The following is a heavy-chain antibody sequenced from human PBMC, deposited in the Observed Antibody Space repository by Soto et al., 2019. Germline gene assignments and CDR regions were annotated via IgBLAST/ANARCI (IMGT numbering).Heavy chain of an antibody. CDR2: IRSKAYGTTA. V-gene: IGHV3-49*03. Sequence: GGSLRLSCTGSGFTFGDYTVSWFRQAPGKGLEWVSFIRSKAYGTTAEYAASVKGRFTISRDDSKSIAYLQMNSLRTEDTAVYYCAREYSYESSGFDYWGQGTLVTVS. J-gene: IGHJ4*02. CDR3: AREYSYESSGFDY. CDR1: GFTFGDYT. D-gene: IGHD3-22*01.